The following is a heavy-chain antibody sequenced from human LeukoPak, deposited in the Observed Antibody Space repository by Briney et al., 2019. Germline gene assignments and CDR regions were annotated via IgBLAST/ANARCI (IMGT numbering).Heavy chain of an antibody. D-gene: IGHD6-19*01. Sequence: SETLSLTCTVSGGSISSYYWSWIRQPPGKGLEWIGYIHTRGSTNYNPSLKSRVTISVDTSKNRFSLKLSSVTAADTAVYYCAGNSGWYVYNYWGQGTLVSVSS. J-gene: IGHJ4*02. CDR2: IHTRGST. CDR1: GGSISSYY. V-gene: IGHV4-4*09. CDR3: AGNSGWYVYNY.